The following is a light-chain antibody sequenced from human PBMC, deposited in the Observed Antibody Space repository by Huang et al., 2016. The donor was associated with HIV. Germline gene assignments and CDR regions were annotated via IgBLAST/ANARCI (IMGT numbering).Light chain of an antibody. J-gene: IGKJ1*01. CDR2: GAS. Sequence: EIVMTQSPATLSVSPGERTTLSCRASQSVGSNLAWYRQRPGQAPRLLVYGASTRATGGPVRFSGSGSGTEFTLTISSLQSEDFAVYYCQQYNKWPLWTFGQGTKVEVK. CDR3: QQYNKWPLWT. CDR1: QSVGSN. V-gene: IGKV3-15*01.